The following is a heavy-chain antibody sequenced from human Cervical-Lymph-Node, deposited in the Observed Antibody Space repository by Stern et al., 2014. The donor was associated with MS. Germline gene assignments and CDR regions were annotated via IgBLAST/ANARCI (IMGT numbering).Heavy chain of an antibody. D-gene: IGHD2/OR15-2a*01. CDR3: TRGDLVIVSVVLGRFDP. CDR2: INTKSGGT. J-gene: IGHJ5*02. Sequence: VQLVQSGAEVKKPGASLKVSCKASGYSFSDFYIHWVRQAPGQGLEWMGRINTKSGGTKYAQKFRGRVTMTSDTSSSTAHMELSRLTSDDTAIYYCTRGDLVIVSVVLGRFDPWGQGTLATVAS. CDR1: GYSFSDFY. V-gene: IGHV1-2*06.